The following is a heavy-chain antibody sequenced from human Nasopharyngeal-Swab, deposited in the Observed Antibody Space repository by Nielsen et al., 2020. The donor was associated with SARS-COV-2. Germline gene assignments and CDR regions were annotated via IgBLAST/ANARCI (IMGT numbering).Heavy chain of an antibody. CDR2: IYYSGST. D-gene: IGHD3-22*01. J-gene: IGHJ1*01. V-gene: IGHV4-39*01. CDR3: ARHKGYYDSSGYHRGYFQH. CDR1: GGSISSSSYY. Sequence: ESLKISCTVSGGSISSSSYYWGWIRQPPGKGLEWIGSIYYSGSTYYNPSLKSRVTISLDTSKNQFSLKLSSVTAADTAVYYCARHKGYYDSSGYHRGYFQHWGQGTLVTVSS.